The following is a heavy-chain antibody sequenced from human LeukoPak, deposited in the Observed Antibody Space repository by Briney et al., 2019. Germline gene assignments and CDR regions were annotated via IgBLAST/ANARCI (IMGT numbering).Heavy chain of an antibody. J-gene: IGHJ5*02. CDR3: ARDSSSWQEYNWFDP. D-gene: IGHD6-13*01. CDR2: ISSSSSYI. Sequence: PGGSLRLSCAASGFAFSSYSMNWVRQAPGKGLEWVSSISSSSSYIYYADSVKGRFTTSRDNAKNSLYLQMNSPRAEDTAVYYCARDSSSWQEYNWFDPWGQGTLVTVSS. CDR1: GFAFSSYS. V-gene: IGHV3-21*01.